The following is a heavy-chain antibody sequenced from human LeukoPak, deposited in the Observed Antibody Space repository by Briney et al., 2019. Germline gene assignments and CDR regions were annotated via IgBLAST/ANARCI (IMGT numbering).Heavy chain of an antibody. D-gene: IGHD3-3*01. CDR2: ISAYNGNT. CDR3: ALFAVRFLGFGFDY. V-gene: IGHV1-18*01. CDR1: GYTFTSYG. Sequence: ASVKVSCKASGYTFTSYGISWVRQAPGQGLECMGWISAYNGNTNYAQKLQGRVTMTTDTSTSTAYMELRSLRSDDTAVYYCALFAVRFLGFGFDYWGQGTLVTVSS. J-gene: IGHJ4*02.